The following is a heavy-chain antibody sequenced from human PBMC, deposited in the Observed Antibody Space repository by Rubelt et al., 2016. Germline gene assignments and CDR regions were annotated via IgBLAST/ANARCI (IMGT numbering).Heavy chain of an antibody. CDR1: GGSISSSSYY. CDR2: IYYSGST. J-gene: IGHJ3*02. V-gene: IGHV4-39*01. CDR3: ERHGGALAFDI. D-gene: IGHD3-16*01. Sequence: QLQLQESGPGLVKPSETLSLTCTVSGGSISSSSYYWGWIRQPPGKGLEWIGSIYYSGSTYYNPSLKSRVTISVDTSKNQFSLKLSSVTAADTAVYYCERHGGALAFDIWGQGTMVTVSS.